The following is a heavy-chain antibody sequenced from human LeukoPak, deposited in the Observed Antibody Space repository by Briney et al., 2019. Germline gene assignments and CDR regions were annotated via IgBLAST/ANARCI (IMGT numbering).Heavy chain of an antibody. V-gene: IGHV3-23*01. CDR3: VRHDSYIPF. Sequence: GGSLRLSCAASGFTFKNYAMSWVSQNPGMGLEWVSAISDNDGSTYYTDSVKGRFTISRDNSKDTVYLQMNNLRAADTALYFCVRHDSYIPFWGQGSLVTVSS. D-gene: IGHD5-18*01. CDR2: ISDNDGST. J-gene: IGHJ1*01. CDR1: GFTFKNYA.